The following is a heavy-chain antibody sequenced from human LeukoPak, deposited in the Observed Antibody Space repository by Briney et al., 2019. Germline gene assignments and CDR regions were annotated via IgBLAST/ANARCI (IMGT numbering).Heavy chain of an antibody. CDR1: GGSMTTYY. CDR2: IYSGGST. D-gene: IGHD1-26*01. J-gene: IGHJ4*02. V-gene: IGHV3-66*01. CDR3: ARIVGATRALGY. Sequence: ETLSLTCTVSGGSMTTYYWSWVRQAPGKGLEWVSVIYSGGSTYYADSVKGRFTISRGNSKNTLYLQMNSLRAEDTAVYYCARIVGATRALGYWGQGTLVTVSS.